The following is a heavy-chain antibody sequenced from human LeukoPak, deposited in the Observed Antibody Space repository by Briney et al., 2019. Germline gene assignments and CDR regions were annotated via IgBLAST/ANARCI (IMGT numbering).Heavy chain of an antibody. CDR3: ARLDTSAGRPYNFYAVDV. V-gene: IGHV4-39*07. Sequence: SETLSLTCSVSGGSITSSSYYWAWIRQPPEKGLEWIGSIYYTGGTYYSPSLRSRVTISVDTSKNQFSLKLSSVTAADTAVYFCARLDTSAGRPYNFYAVDVWGQGTTVIVSS. D-gene: IGHD3-22*01. CDR1: GGSITSSSYY. CDR2: IYYTGGT. J-gene: IGHJ6*02.